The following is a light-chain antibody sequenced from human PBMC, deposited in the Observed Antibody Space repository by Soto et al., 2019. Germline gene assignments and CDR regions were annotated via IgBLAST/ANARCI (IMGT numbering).Light chain of an antibody. CDR3: QQSDNWPLT. V-gene: IGKV3-15*01. J-gene: IGKJ1*01. Sequence: EIEMTQSPATLSLSPGERATLSCRASRSVSTKLDWYQHKPGQLPKLLISGASARPTGIPARFSGSGSGTEFTLTIGSLQSEDFAGYYCQQSDNWPLTFGQWTKVEIK. CDR1: RSVSTK. CDR2: GAS.